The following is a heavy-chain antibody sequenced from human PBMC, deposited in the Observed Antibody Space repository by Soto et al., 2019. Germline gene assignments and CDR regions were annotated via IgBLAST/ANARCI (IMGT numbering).Heavy chain of an antibody. CDR3: ARDNWNSY. CDR1: GFTFNIYW. Sequence: GGSLRLSCAASGFTFNIYWMHWVRQAPGKGLEWVSRIDNDGSATTYADSVKGRFTISRDNAKNTLFLQMNTLGVDDTAVYYCARDNWNSYWGQGTLVTVSS. D-gene: IGHD1-1*01. V-gene: IGHV3-74*01. CDR2: IDNDGSAT. J-gene: IGHJ4*02.